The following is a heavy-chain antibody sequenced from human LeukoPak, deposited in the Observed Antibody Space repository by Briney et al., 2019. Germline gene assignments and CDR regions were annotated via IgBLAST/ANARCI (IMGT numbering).Heavy chain of an antibody. D-gene: IGHD4-17*01. Sequence: SETLSLTCTVSRGSNSNYYWSWIRQPPGKGLEWIGYSSYSGNTYYNPSLTSRVTISVDTSRDQLSLKLSSVTAADTAVYYCVRQKSGTTADYRGQGTLVTVSS. J-gene: IGHJ4*02. CDR1: RGSNSNYY. CDR2: SSYSGNT. V-gene: IGHV4-59*08. CDR3: VRQKSGTTADY.